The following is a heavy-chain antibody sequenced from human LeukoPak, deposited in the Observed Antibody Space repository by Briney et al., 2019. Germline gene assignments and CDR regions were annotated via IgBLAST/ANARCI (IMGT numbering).Heavy chain of an antibody. D-gene: IGHD3-22*01. CDR1: GFTFSSYS. CDR2: ISSSSSYI. CDR3: ASPLGGSGSDY. J-gene: IGHJ4*02. V-gene: IGHV3-21*01. Sequence: GGSLRLSCAASGFTFSSYSMNWARQAPGKGLEWVSSISSSSSYIYYADSVKGRFTISRDNAKNSLYLQMNSLRAEDTAVYYCASPLGGSGSDYWGQGTLVTVSS.